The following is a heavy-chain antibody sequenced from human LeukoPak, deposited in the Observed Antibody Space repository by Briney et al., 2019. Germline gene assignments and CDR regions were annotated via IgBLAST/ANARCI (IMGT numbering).Heavy chain of an antibody. V-gene: IGHV3-30*18. Sequence: GGSLRLSCAASGFTFSSYGMHWVRQAPGKGLEGGAVISYDGSNKYYADSVKGRFTISRDNSKNTLYLQMNSLRAEDTAVYYCAKVNVEMATIRPYYFDYWGQGTLVTVSS. CDR2: ISYDGSNK. J-gene: IGHJ4*02. CDR3: AKVNVEMATIRPYYFDY. CDR1: GFTFSSYG. D-gene: IGHD5-24*01.